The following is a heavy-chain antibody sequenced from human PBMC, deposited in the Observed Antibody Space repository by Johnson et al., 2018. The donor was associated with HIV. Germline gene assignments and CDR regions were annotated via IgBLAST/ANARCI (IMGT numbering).Heavy chain of an antibody. J-gene: IGHJ3*02. CDR2: IKQDGSEK. D-gene: IGHD4-17*01. CDR1: GFIFGMFS. CDR3: ARGAVRGSFDI. V-gene: IGHV3-7*01. Sequence: VQLVESGGGLVQPGGSLRLSCAASGFIFGMFSMRWVRQAPGRGLERVANIKQDGSEKYYVDSVQGRFTISRDNAKNSLYSLYVQMNSLRAEDTAVYYCARGAVRGSFDIWGQVTMVTVSS.